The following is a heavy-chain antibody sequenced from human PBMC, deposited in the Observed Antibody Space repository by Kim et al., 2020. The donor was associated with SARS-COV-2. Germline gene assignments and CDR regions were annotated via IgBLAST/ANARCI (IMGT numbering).Heavy chain of an antibody. Sequence: GGSLRLSCAASGFTFSSYSMNWVRQAPGKGLEWVSSISSSSSYIYYADSVKGRFTISRDNAKNSLYLQMNSLRAEDTAVYYCARDLMLFGPNPVLSPWLLSLGPDAFDIWGQGTMVNVSS. J-gene: IGHJ3*02. CDR2: ISSSSSYI. CDR3: ARDLMLFGPNPVLSPWLLSLGPDAFDI. D-gene: IGHD3-3*01. V-gene: IGHV3-21*01. CDR1: GFTFSSYS.